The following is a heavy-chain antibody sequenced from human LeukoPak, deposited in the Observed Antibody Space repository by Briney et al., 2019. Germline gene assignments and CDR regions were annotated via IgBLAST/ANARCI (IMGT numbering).Heavy chain of an antibody. CDR3: ARAIRVVDTEYYFDY. Sequence: PSETLSLTCTVSGGSISSYYWSWLRQPPGKGLEWIGYIYYSGSTNYNPSLKSRVTISVDTSKNQFSLKLSSVTAADTAVYYCARAIRVVDTEYYFDYWGQGTLVTVSS. CDR2: IYYSGST. V-gene: IGHV4-59*01. CDR1: GGSISSYY. D-gene: IGHD5-18*01. J-gene: IGHJ4*02.